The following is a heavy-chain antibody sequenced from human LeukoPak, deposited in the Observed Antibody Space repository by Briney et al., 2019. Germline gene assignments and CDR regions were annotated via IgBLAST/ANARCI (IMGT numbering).Heavy chain of an antibody. CDR1: GYTFTGYY. CDR2: INPNSGGT. CDR3: ARVGLTMVTLNWFDP. D-gene: IGHD4-17*01. J-gene: IGHJ5*02. V-gene: IGHV1-2*02. Sequence: ASVKVSCKASGYTFTGYYMHWVRQAPGQGLEWMGWINPNSGGTNYAQKFQGRVTMTRDTSISTAYMELSRLRSDDTAVYYCARVGLTMVTLNWFDPWGQGTLVTVSS.